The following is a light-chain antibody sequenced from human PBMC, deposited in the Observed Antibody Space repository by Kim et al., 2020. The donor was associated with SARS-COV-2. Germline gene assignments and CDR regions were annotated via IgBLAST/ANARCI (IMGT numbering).Light chain of an antibody. CDR2: DVS. Sequence: GQSITISCTGTSSDVGYNYVSWYQQPPGKAPKLMIYDVSNRPSGVSNRFSGSKSGNTASLTISGLQAEDEADYYCSSYSTSSTPYVFGTGTKVTVL. V-gene: IGLV2-14*03. J-gene: IGLJ1*01. CDR3: SSYSTSSTPYV. CDR1: SSDVGYNY.